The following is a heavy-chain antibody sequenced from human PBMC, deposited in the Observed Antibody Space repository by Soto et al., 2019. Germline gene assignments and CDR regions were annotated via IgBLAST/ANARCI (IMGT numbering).Heavy chain of an antibody. CDR1: GFSLTTSGVG. J-gene: IGHJ5*02. D-gene: IGHD2-2*01. Sequence: QITLKESGPTLVKPTQTLTLTCTFSGFSLTTSGVGVDWIRQPPGKALEWLAFIFGDDDKRYSPSLKSRLTITKDTSKNQVVITMTNMDPVDTATYYCAHRRAISTSRGWFDTWGQGTLVTVSS. V-gene: IGHV2-5*02. CDR3: AHRRAISTSRGWFDT. CDR2: IFGDDDK.